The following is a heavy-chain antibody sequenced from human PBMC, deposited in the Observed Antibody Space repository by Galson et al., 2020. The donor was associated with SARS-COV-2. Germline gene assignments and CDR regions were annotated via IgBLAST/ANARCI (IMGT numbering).Heavy chain of an antibody. D-gene: IGHD3-10*01. V-gene: IGHV3-9*01. J-gene: IGHJ4*02. CDR1: GFTFDDYA. Sequence: SLKISRAASGFTFDDYAMHWVRQAPGKGLEWVSGISWNSGSIGYADSVKGRFTISRDNAKNSLYLQMNSLRAEDTALYYCAKDNGPFGELSEDWGQGTLVTVSS. CDR3: AKDNGPFGELSED. CDR2: ISWNSGSI.